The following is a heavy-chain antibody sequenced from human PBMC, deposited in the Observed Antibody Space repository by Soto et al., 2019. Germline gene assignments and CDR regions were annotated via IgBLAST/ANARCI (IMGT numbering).Heavy chain of an antibody. V-gene: IGHV3-23*01. CDR2: ISGSGGST. J-gene: IGHJ4*02. Sequence: GGSLRLSFAASGFTFSRYAMSWVRQAPGKRLEWVSAISGSGGSTYYADSVKGRFTISRDNSKNTLYLQMNSLRAEETAVYHCARALRVNYDSSCYFQSCGQGTRVAVS. D-gene: IGHD3-22*01. CDR3: ARALRVNYDSSCYFQS. CDR1: GFTFSRYA.